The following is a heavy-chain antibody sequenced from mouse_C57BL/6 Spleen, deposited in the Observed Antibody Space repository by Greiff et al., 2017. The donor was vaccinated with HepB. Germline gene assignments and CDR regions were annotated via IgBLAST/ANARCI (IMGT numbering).Heavy chain of an antibody. CDR3: ARSGWDWFAY. V-gene: IGHV1-18*01. CDR1: GYTFTDYN. CDR2: INPNNGGT. J-gene: IGHJ3*01. Sequence: EVKLVESGPELVKPGASVKIPCKASGYTFTDYNMDWVKQSHGKSLEWIGDINPNNGGTIYNQKFKGKATLTVDKCSSTAYMELRRLSSEDTAVYYCARSGWDWFAYWGQGTLVTDSA. D-gene: IGHD1-1*02.